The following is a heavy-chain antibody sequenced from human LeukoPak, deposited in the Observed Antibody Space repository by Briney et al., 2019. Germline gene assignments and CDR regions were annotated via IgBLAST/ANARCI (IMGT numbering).Heavy chain of an antibody. D-gene: IGHD3-3*01. J-gene: IGHJ6*02. V-gene: IGHV3-48*02. CDR2: ISSSSSTI. Sequence: GGSLRLSCAASGFTFSSYSMNWVRQAPGKGLEWVSYISSSSSTIYYADSVKGRLTISRNNAKNSLYLQMNSLRDEDTAVYYCARDLRFNYGMDVWGQGTTVTVSS. CDR3: ARDLRFNYGMDV. CDR1: GFTFSSYS.